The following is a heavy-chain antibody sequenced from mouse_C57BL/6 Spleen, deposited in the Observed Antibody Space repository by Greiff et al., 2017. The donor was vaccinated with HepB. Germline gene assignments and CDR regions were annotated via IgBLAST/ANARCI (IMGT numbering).Heavy chain of an antibody. V-gene: IGHV1-62-2*01. CDR3: AKQEDPYYYGSGWYVDV. CDR1: GYTFTEYT. CDR2: FYPGSGSI. D-gene: IGHD1-1*01. Sequence: VQLQQSGAELVKPGASVKLSCKASGYTFTEYTIHWVKQRSGQGLEWIGWFYPGSGSIKYNEKFKDKVTLTAANSSSTVYMELSRLTSEDSAVYFCAKQEDPYYYGSGWYVDVWSTGTTVTVAS. J-gene: IGHJ1*03.